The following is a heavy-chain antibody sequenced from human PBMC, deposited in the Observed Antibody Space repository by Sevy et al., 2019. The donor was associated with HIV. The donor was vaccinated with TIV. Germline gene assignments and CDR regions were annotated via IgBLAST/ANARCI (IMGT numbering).Heavy chain of an antibody. Sequence: GGSLRLSCAASGFTFSSYAMSWVRQAPGKGLEWVSAISGSGGSTYYADSVKGRFTISRDNSKNTLYLQMNSLRAEDTAVYYCAKDTSRYFWSGLDAFDIWGQGTMVTVSS. D-gene: IGHD3-3*01. J-gene: IGHJ3*02. CDR3: AKDTSRYFWSGLDAFDI. CDR2: ISGSGGST. V-gene: IGHV3-23*01. CDR1: GFTFSSYA.